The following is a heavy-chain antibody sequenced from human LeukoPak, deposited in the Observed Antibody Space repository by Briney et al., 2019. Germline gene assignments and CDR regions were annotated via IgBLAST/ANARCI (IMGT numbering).Heavy chain of an antibody. CDR1: GFTFGDYG. D-gene: IGHD3-22*01. CDR2: SNWNGGST. V-gene: IGHV3-20*04. Sequence: GGSLSLSCAASGFTFGDYGISWVRHPPGKGLELVSGSNWNGGSTGYAHFVKGRFTISSDNAKNSLYVQMNSLSAEDTALYYCARDYYDSSGYYRAAFDIWGQGTMVTVSS. CDR3: ARDYYDSSGYYRAAFDI. J-gene: IGHJ3*02.